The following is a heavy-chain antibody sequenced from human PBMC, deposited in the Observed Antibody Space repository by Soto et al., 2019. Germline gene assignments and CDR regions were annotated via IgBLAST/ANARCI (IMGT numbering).Heavy chain of an antibody. V-gene: IGHV4-39*01. D-gene: IGHD3-3*02. CDR1: GSSINSSGYY. Sequence: PSETLSLTCTVSGSSINSSGYYWGCIRQPPGKGLEWIGSMFYGVSTYYNPSLKSRVTVSVDTSKNQFSLNLRSVTAADTAVYYCARLPSRHLVDYWGQGTLVTVSS. CDR2: MFYGVST. CDR3: ARLPSRHLVDY. J-gene: IGHJ4*02.